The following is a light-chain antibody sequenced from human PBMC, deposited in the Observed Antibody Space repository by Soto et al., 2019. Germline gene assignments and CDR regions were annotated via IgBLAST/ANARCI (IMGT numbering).Light chain of an antibody. J-gene: IGLJ2*01. V-gene: IGLV2-14*01. CDR1: SSDVGGYDY. CDR2: EVS. Sequence: QSAVTQPASVSGSPGQSITISCTGTSSDVGGYDYVSWYQQYPGKAPRLIIYEVSNRPSGVSNRFSVSKSVNTASLTISGLRAEDEGDYFCSSYTGTSALILFGGGTKLTVL. CDR3: SSYTGTSALIL.